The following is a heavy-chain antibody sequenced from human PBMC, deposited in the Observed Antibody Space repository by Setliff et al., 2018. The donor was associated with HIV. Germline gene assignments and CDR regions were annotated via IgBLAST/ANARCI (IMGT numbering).Heavy chain of an antibody. CDR3: AKCSERLGTPATSSGYYCGWFDP. Sequence: WASVKVSCKASGYTFTYYGISWVRQAPGQGLEWMGWISGYNGNTNFAQKLQGRVTLTTDTSTSTAYMDLRNLRSDDTAVYYCAKCSERLGTPATSSGYYCGWFDPWGQGTLVTVSS. J-gene: IGHJ5*02. CDR2: ISGYNGNT. D-gene: IGHD3-22*01. V-gene: IGHV1-18*01. CDR1: GYTFTYYG.